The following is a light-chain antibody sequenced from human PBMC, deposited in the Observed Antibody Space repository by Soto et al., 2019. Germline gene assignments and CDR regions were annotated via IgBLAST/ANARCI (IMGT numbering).Light chain of an antibody. CDR2: CAS. V-gene: IGKV3-15*01. CDR1: QSVSSN. Sequence: EIVMTQSPATLSVSPGERATLSCRASQSVSSNLAWYQQKPGQAPRLLIYCASTRATDIPARFSGSGSGTELTLTISSLQSEDFALYYCQQYNNWPLTFGGGTKVDIK. J-gene: IGKJ4*01. CDR3: QQYNNWPLT.